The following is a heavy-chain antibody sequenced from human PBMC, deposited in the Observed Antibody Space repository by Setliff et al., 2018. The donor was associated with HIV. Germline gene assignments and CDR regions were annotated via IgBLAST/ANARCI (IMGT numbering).Heavy chain of an antibody. D-gene: IGHD1-26*01. Sequence: SETLSLTCAVSGGSISSGGYSWSWIRQPPGKGLEWIGYIYHSGSTYYNPSLKSRVTISVDTAKNQFSLNLTSVTAADTAVYYCARGGFKWSGSYADYWGQGTLVTVSS. CDR3: ARGGFKWSGSYADY. V-gene: IGHV4-30-2*01. CDR1: GGSISSGGYS. J-gene: IGHJ4*02. CDR2: IYHSGST.